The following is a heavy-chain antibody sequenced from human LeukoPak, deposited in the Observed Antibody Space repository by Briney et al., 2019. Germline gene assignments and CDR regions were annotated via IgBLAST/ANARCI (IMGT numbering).Heavy chain of an antibody. CDR2: IIPIFGTA. V-gene: IGHV1-69*06. CDR3: ARGLAVVSVLTPAWLDV. D-gene: IGHD2-15*01. Sequence: GASVKVSCKASGGTFSSYAISWVRQAPGQGLEWMGGIIPIFGTANYAQKFQGRVTITADKSTSTAYMELSSLRSEDTAVYYCARGLAVVSVLTPAWLDVWGKGTTVTVSS. J-gene: IGHJ6*04. CDR1: GGTFSSYA.